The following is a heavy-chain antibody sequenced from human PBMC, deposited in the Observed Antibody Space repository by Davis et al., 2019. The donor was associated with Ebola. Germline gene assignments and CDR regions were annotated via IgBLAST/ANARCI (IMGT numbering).Heavy chain of an antibody. CDR2: IRYDGSNK. J-gene: IGHJ2*01. Sequence: GGSLRLSCAASGFTFSSYGMHWVRQAPGKGLEWVAFIRYDGSNKYYADSVKGRFTVSRDNAKNSVYLLLNSLRVEDTSVYYCALLRFFGPFDLWGRGTLVTVSS. CDR3: ALLRFFGPFDL. CDR1: GFTFSSYG. V-gene: IGHV3-30*02. D-gene: IGHD3-3*01.